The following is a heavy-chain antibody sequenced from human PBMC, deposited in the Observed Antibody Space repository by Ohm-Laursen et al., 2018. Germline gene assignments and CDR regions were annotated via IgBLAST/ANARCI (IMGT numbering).Heavy chain of an antibody. V-gene: IGHV1-58*02. J-gene: IGHJ4*02. D-gene: IGHD1-26*01. CDR2: IVVGSGNT. CDR3: AAISVVGATTRGDLEY. Sequence: GSSVKVSCKASGFTFTSSAMQWVRQARGQRLEWIGWIVVGSGNTNYAQKFQERVTITRDMSTSTAYMELSSLRSEDTAVYYCAAISVVGATTRGDLEYWGQGTLVTVSS. CDR1: GFTFTSSA.